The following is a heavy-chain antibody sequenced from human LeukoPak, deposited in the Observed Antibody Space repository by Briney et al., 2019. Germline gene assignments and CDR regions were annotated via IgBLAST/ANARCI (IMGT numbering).Heavy chain of an antibody. CDR1: SGSISNYY. Sequence: SETLSLTCSVSSGSISNYYWSWLRQPPGKGLEWIGYIYYSGSTSYNPSLKSRVTISVDTSKNQLSLRLSSVTAADTAVYYCAKETVRSSGWYYYWGQGTLVTVSS. CDR3: AKETVRSSGWYYY. D-gene: IGHD6-19*01. V-gene: IGHV4-59*01. CDR2: IYYSGST. J-gene: IGHJ4*02.